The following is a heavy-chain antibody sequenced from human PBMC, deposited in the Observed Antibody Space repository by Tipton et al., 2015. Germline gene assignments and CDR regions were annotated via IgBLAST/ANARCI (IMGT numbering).Heavy chain of an antibody. D-gene: IGHD1-1*01. J-gene: IGHJ6*02. CDR2: SNPHSGDT. Sequence: QSGAEVKKPGASMKVSCKASGYTFTGYYMHWVRQAPGQGLEWMGWSNPHSGDTKYAQKFQDRVTMTRDTSISTAYMERSRLRSDDTALYYCARGGMYYYSGLDVWGQGTTVTVSS. V-gene: IGHV1-2*02. CDR1: GYTFTGYY. CDR3: ARGGMYYYSGLDV.